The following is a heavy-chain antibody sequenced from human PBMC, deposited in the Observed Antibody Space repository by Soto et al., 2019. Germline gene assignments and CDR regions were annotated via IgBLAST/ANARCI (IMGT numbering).Heavy chain of an antibody. J-gene: IGHJ4*02. CDR2: IYWDDDK. Sequence: QITLKESGPTLVKPTQTLTLTCTFSGLSLSTSGVGVSWIRQPPGKALEWLALIYWDDDKRYSPSLKTSLTITKDTSKNQVVLKLSNMDPVDTATYYRAHASNDWYGFVSWGQGTLVTLSS. D-gene: IGHD6-19*01. V-gene: IGHV2-5*02. CDR1: GLSLSTSGVG. CDR3: AHASNDWYGFVS.